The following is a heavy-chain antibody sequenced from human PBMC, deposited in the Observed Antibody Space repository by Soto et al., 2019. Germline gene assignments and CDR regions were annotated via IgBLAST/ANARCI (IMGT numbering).Heavy chain of an antibody. CDR1: GYTFTSYY. V-gene: IGHV1-46*01. Sequence: ASVKVSGKASGYTFTSYYMHWVRQAPGQGVEWMGIINPSGDSTSYAQKFQGRVTMTRDTSKNQFSLKLSSVTAADTAVYYCAISRAWAPPLLGSRFHPYGPWGQGTLVTVSS. CDR2: INPSGDST. J-gene: IGHJ5*02. D-gene: IGHD3-10*01. CDR3: AISRAWAPPLLGSRFHPYGP.